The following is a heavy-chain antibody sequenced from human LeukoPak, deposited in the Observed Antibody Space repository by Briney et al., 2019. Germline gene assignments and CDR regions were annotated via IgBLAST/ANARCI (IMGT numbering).Heavy chain of an antibody. V-gene: IGHV1-24*01. D-gene: IGHD3-10*02. CDR3: ARDLSSGTPPEERP. Sequence: ASVKVSCKVSGYTLTELSMHWVRQAPGKGLEWLGGFDPEDGETIYAQKFQGRVTITADKSTSTAYMELSSLRSEDTAVYYCARDLSSGTPPEERPWGQGTLVTVSS. J-gene: IGHJ5*02. CDR1: GYTLTELS. CDR2: FDPEDGET.